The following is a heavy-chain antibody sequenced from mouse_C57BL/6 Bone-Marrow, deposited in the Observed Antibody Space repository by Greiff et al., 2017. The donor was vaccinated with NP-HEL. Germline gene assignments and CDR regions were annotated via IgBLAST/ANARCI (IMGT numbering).Heavy chain of an antibody. V-gene: IGHV1-55*01. J-gene: IGHJ4*01. CDR1: GYTFTSYW. Sequence: QVQLQQPGAELVKPGASVKMSCKASGYTFTSYWITWVKQRPGQGLEWIGDIYPGSGSTNYTEKFKSTATLTVDTSSSTAYMQLSSLTSEDSAVYYCARQLEDYAMDYWGQGTSVTVSS. CDR3: ARQLEDYAMDY. CDR2: IYPGSGST. D-gene: IGHD3-1*01.